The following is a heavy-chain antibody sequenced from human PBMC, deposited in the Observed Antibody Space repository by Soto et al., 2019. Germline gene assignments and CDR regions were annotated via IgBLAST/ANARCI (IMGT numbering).Heavy chain of an antibody. Sequence: GGSLRLSCAASGFTFSSYSMNWVRQAPGKGLEWVSSISSSSSYISYADPVKGRLTTSRDNAKTSLYLQMNSLRAEDTAVYSWARAYSSSWYFYDDYWGQGTLVTGSS. CDR3: ARAYSSSWYFYDDY. V-gene: IGHV3-21*01. CDR1: GFTFSSYS. D-gene: IGHD6-13*01. CDR2: ISSSSSYI. J-gene: IGHJ4*02.